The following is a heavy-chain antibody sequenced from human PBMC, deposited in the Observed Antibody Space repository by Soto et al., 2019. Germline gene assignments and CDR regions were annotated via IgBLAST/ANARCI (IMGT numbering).Heavy chain of an antibody. CDR1: VDCIIIRDFD. Sequence: SETLSLTCTFSVDCIIIRDFDWGGIRQPPGKGWEWIGSVFYLGPLYCNPSVKSRVTLSVDTSKNPFSLTLRSVTAADTALYFCARHSLALRKNNCLDPRGQGIMVT. D-gene: IGHD3-3*02. CDR2: VFYLGPL. V-gene: IGHV4-39*01. CDR3: ARHSLALRKNNCLDP. J-gene: IGHJ5*02.